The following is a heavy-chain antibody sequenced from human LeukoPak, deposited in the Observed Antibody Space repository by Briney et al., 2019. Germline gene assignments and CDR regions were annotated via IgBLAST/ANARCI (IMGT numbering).Heavy chain of an antibody. CDR3: AKDGGAVAGTIVN. CDR1: RFTFSSYS. Sequence: PGGSLRLSCAASRFTFSSYSMNWVRQAPGKGLEWVAVISHDGSNTYYADSMKGRFTVSRDNSKNTLYLQINSLRAEDTAVYYCAKDGGAVAGTIVNWGQGTLVTVSS. D-gene: IGHD6-19*01. V-gene: IGHV3-30*18. J-gene: IGHJ4*02. CDR2: ISHDGSNT.